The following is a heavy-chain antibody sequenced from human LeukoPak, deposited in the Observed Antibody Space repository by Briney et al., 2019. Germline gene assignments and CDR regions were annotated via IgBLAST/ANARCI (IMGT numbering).Heavy chain of an antibody. J-gene: IGHJ5*01. CDR1: GGSISSSSYY. V-gene: IGHV4-39*07. CDR3: ARDAPTYDFWSGYFIWFDS. CDR2: IYYSGST. Sequence: SETLSLTCTVSGGSISSSSYYWGWIRQPPGKGLEWIGSIYYSGSTYYNPSLKSRVTISVDTSKNQFSLKLSSVTAADTAVYYCARDAPTYDFWSGYFIWFDSWGQGTLVTVSS. D-gene: IGHD3-3*01.